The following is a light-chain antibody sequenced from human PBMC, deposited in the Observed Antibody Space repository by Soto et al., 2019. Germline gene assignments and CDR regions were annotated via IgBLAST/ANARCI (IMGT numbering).Light chain of an antibody. CDR2: GAF. CDR1: QGMSSY. Sequence: AIRMTQSPSSLSASTGDRVTSXXRASQGMSSYLAWYQQKPGKAPNLXXRGAFNLQSGFPSRFGGGGSGTDFTLTISSLQPEDFATYYCQQSYSTLPITFGQGTRLDIK. J-gene: IGKJ5*01. CDR3: QQSYSTLPIT. V-gene: IGKV1-8*01.